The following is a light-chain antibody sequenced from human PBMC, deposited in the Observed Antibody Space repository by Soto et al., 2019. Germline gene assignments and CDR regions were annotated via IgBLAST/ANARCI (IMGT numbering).Light chain of an antibody. CDR2: EVS. CDR1: SSDVGSYNL. J-gene: IGLJ3*02. CDR3: CSYAGSRIWV. Sequence: QSALTQPASVSGSPGQSITISCTGTSSDVGSYNLVSWYQQHPGKAPKLMIYEVSKRPSGVSNRFSGSKSGNTASLTISGLQAEDEADYYCCSYAGSRIWVFGGGTQLTVL. V-gene: IGLV2-23*02.